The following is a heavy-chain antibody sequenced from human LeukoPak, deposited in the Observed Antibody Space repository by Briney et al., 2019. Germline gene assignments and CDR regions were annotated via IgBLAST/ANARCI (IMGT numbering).Heavy chain of an antibody. CDR1: GFTFSSYG. V-gene: IGHV3-33*01. CDR2: IWYGGSNK. D-gene: IGHD6-19*01. Sequence: GGSLRLSCAASGFTFSSYGMHWVRQAPGKGLEWVAVIWYGGSNKYYADSVKGRFTISRDNSKNTLYLQMNSLRAEDTAVYYCASGYSSGPSDYWGQGTLVTVSS. J-gene: IGHJ4*02. CDR3: ASGYSSGPSDY.